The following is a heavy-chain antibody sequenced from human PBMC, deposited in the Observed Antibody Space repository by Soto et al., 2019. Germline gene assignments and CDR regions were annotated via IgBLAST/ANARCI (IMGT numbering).Heavy chain of an antibody. CDR1: GFTFIDYA. D-gene: IGHD4-17*01. CDR2: ISFDGSNE. Sequence: WGSLRLSCAASGFTFIDYAIHLFRHSPVKGLEWVAIISFDGSNEHYADSVQGRFTISRDNSENTLYLQMNSLRADDTAVYYCARPAATVIFYSGMDVWGQGTTVTVSS. V-gene: IGHV3-30-3*01. J-gene: IGHJ6*02. CDR3: ARPAATVIFYSGMDV.